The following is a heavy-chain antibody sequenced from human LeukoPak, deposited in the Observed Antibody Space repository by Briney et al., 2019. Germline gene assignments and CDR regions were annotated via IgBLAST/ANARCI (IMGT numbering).Heavy chain of an antibody. CDR1: GFTFNNYA. V-gene: IGHV3-23*01. J-gene: IGHJ4*02. CDR3: AKASYSSGSRYDY. D-gene: IGHD6-19*01. CDR2: VSGSGRNT. Sequence: GGSLRLSCAGSGFTFNNYAMTWVRQAPGKGLEWVSSVSGSGRNTFYPDSVEGRFTISRDNSKNTLYLQMNSLRAEDTAVYYCAKASYSSGSRYDYWGQGTLVTVSS.